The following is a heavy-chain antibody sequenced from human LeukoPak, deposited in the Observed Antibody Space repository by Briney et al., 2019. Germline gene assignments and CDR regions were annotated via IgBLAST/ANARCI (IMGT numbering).Heavy chain of an antibody. CDR2: ISSNGGST. D-gene: IGHD3-22*01. J-gene: IGHJ4*02. Sequence: PGGSLRLSCAASGFTFSSYAMHWVRQAPGKGLEYVSAISSNGGSTYYANSVKGRFTISRDNPKNTLYLQMGSLRAEDMAVYYCARDLGYYYDSSGYSYYFDYWGQGTLVTVSS. CDR1: GFTFSSYA. V-gene: IGHV3-64*01. CDR3: ARDLGYYYDSSGYSYYFDY.